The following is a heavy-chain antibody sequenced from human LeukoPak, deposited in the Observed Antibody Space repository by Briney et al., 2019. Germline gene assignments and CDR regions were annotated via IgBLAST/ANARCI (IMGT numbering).Heavy chain of an antibody. CDR2: IYSGGST. V-gene: IGHV3-66*02. J-gene: IGHJ4*02. D-gene: IGHD3-10*02. CDR3: ARSPRFGEFNY. Sequence: PGGSLRLSCAASGFTVSSNYMSWVRQAPGKGLEWVSVIYSGGSTYYADSVKGRFTISRDNSKNTLYLQMNSRRPEDTDVYYCARSPRFGEFNYWGQGTLVTVSS. CDR1: GFTVSSNY.